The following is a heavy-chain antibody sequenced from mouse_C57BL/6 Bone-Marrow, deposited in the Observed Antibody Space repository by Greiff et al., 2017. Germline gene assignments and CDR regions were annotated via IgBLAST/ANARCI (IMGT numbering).Heavy chain of an antibody. CDR2: ISNGGGST. J-gene: IGHJ3*01. CDR1: GFTFSDYY. V-gene: IGHV5-12*01. Sequence: EVMLVESGGGLVQPGGSLKLSCAASGFTFSDYYMYWVRQTPEKRLEWVAYISNGGGSTYYPDTVKGRFTISRDNAKNTLYLQMSRLKSEDTAMYYCARQGNWAFADWGQGTLVTVSA. D-gene: IGHD4-1*01. CDR3: ARQGNWAFAD.